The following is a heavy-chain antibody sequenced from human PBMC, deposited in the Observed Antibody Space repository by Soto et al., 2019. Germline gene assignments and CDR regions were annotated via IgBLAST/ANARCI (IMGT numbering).Heavy chain of an antibody. CDR1: GFTFRNYA. J-gene: IGHJ4*02. Sequence: GGSLRLSCAASGFTFRNYAMSWVRQAPAKGLEWFSAITGSGFDTYHADSVKGRYTIFRDNSNNMLYLQMNSLGAEDTAVYYCSKVSADSRPYYFDSWGQGTLVTVSS. CDR2: ITGSGFDT. D-gene: IGHD3-22*01. V-gene: IGHV3-23*01. CDR3: SKVSADSRPYYFDS.